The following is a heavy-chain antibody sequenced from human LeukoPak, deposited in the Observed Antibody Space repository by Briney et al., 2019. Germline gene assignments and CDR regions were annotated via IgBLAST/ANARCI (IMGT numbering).Heavy chain of an antibody. CDR1: GYTFTSYY. V-gene: IGHV1-46*01. CDR3: ARNSRGSKQLAQDWQTYYYYGMDV. J-gene: IGHJ6*02. Sequence: ASVKVSCKASGYTFTSYYMHWVRQAPGQGLEWMGIINPSGGSTSYAQKFQGRVTMTRDTSTSTVYMELSSLRSEDTAVYYCARNSRGSKQLAQDWQTYYYYGMDVWGQGTTVTVSS. D-gene: IGHD6-13*01. CDR2: INPSGGST.